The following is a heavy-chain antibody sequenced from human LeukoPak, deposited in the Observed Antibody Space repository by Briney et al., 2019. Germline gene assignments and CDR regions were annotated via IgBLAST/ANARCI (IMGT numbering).Heavy chain of an antibody. J-gene: IGHJ3*02. CDR2: ISAYNGNT. D-gene: IGHD3-3*01. Sequence: GASVKVSCKASGYTFTSYGISWVRQAPGQGLEWMGWISAYNGNTNYAQKLQGRVTMTTDTSTSTAYMELRSLRSDDTAVYYCARPSLYDFWSGYYTPNLRLDAFDIWGQGTMVTVSS. CDR1: GYTFTSYG. V-gene: IGHV1-18*01. CDR3: ARPSLYDFWSGYYTPNLRLDAFDI.